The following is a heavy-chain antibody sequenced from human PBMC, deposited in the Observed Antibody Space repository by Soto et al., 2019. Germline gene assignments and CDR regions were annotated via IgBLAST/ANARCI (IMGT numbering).Heavy chain of an antibody. Sequence: SVKVSCKASGYTFTGYYMHWVRQAPGQGLEWMGWINPNSGGTNYVQKFQGRVTMTRDTSISTAYMELSRLRSDDTAVYYCARLTVPLDIGVLPAASYDYWGQGTLVTVSS. V-gene: IGHV1-2*02. J-gene: IGHJ4*02. CDR3: ARLTVPLDIGVLPAASYDY. CDR2: INPNSGGT. CDR1: GYTFTGYY. D-gene: IGHD2-2*01.